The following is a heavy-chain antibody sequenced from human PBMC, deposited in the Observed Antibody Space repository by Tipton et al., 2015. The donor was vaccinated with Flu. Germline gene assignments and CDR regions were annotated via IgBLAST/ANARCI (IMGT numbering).Heavy chain of an antibody. CDR2: FSCSGGAT. CDR3: AKVIPALVAGLDY. V-gene: IGHV3-23*01. J-gene: IGHJ4*02. CDR1: GFTFSRYG. D-gene: IGHD6-19*01. Sequence: SLRLSCAASGFTFSRYGMSWVRQAPGKGLEWVAGFSCSGGATYFADSVKGRFTISRDNSKNTLSLQMNSLRAEDTAVYFCAKVIPALVAGLDYWGQGTLVTVSS.